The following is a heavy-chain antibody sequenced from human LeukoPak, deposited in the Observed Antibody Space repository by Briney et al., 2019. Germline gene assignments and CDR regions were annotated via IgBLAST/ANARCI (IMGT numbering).Heavy chain of an antibody. D-gene: IGHD5-18*01. J-gene: IGHJ4*02. Sequence: KPSETLSLTCAVYGGSFSGYYWSWIRQPPGKGLEWIGEINHSGSTNYNPSLKSRVTISVDTSKNQFSLKLSSVTAADTAVYYCARGRGGGYSYGSWGQGTLVTVSS. CDR1: GGSFSGYY. CDR3: ARGRGGGYSYGS. V-gene: IGHV4-34*01. CDR2: INHSGST.